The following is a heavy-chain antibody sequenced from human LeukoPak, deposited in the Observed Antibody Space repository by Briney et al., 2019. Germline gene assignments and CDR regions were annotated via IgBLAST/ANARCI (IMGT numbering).Heavy chain of an antibody. CDR1: GFTFSSYG. CDR2: ISYDGSNK. V-gene: IGHV3-30*18. J-gene: IGHJ6*02. Sequence: GSLRLSCAASGFTFSSYGMHWVRQAPGKGLEWVAVISYDGSNKYYADSVKGRFTISRDNSKNTLYLQMNSLRAEDTAVYYCAKGRETTRLPQDVWGQGTTVTVSS. CDR3: AKGRETTRLPQDV. D-gene: IGHD1-7*01.